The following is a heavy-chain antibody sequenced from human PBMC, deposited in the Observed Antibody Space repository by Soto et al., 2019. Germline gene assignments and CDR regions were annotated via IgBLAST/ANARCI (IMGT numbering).Heavy chain of an antibody. D-gene: IGHD1-7*01. CDR2: INPSGGST. V-gene: IGHV1-46*01. J-gene: IGHJ6*02. Sequence: XCVKVSFKASGYTLTSYYMHWVRQAPGQGLEWMGIINPSGGSTSYAQKFQGRVTMTRDTSTSTVYMELSSLRSEDTAVYYCARDGTTGTTDGMDVCGQGTTVTVSS. CDR3: ARDGTTGTTDGMDV. CDR1: GYTLTSYY.